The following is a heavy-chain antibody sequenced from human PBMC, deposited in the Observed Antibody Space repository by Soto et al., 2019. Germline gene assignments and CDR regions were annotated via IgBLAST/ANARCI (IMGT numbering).Heavy chain of an antibody. J-gene: IGHJ5*02. D-gene: IGHD2-15*01. V-gene: IGHV1-69*17. CDR1: GVTYSSHV. CDR2: IIPLFGIP. Sequence: QVQLVQSGAEVKRPGSSVKVSCEASGVTYSSHVISWVRQAPGQGLEWMGGIIPLFGIPNYAQKFQGRLTITADQSTSTAYMELSSLRSEDTAVYYCARGVVDTNVVFKWFDPWGQGTLVTVSS. CDR3: ARGVVDTNVVFKWFDP.